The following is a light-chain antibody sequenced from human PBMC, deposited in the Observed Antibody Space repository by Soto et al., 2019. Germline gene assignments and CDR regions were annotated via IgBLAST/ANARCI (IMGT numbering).Light chain of an antibody. CDR2: EVS. CDR3: TSYAGSNNPYL. CDR1: SSDVGGYNY. J-gene: IGLJ1*01. Sequence: QSVLTQPTSASGSPGQSVTISCTGASSDVGGYNYVSWYQQHPGKAPKLMIYEVSKRPSGVPDRFSGSKSGNTASLTVSGLQAEDEADYYCTSYAGSNNPYLFGTGTKLTVL. V-gene: IGLV2-8*01.